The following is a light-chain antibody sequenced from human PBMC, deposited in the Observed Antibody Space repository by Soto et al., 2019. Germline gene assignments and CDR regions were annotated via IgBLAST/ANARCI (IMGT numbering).Light chain of an antibody. CDR3: SSYAGSDNLGV. CDR1: SSDVGGYNY. Sequence: QSALTQPPSASGSPGQSVTISCTGTSSDVGGYNYVSWYQQHPGKAPKLMIYEVSKRPSGVPDRFSGSKSGNTACLTVSGLQAEDEADYYCSSYAGSDNLGVFGGEAKLTVL. CDR2: EVS. V-gene: IGLV2-8*01. J-gene: IGLJ3*02.